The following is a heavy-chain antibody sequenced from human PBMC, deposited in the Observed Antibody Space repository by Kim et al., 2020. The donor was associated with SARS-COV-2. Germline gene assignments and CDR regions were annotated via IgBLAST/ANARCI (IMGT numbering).Heavy chain of an antibody. CDR2: INSGDSST. D-gene: IGHD2-15*01. Sequence: GGSLRLSCEASGFTFSNYGMSWVRQAPGKGLEWVSLINSGDSSTYYADSVKGRFTISRDNSKNTLYLQMNSLRAEDTAVYYCAKEFCSGGSCYSDYWGQGTLVTVSS. CDR3: AKEFCSGGSCYSDY. CDR1: GFTFSNYG. J-gene: IGHJ4*02. V-gene: IGHV3-23*03.